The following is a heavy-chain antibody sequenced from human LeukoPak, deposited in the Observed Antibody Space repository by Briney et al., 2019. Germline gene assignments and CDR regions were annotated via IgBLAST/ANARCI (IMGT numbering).Heavy chain of an antibody. V-gene: IGHV4-59*01. CDR3: ARGIRGYRYGYGFDY. D-gene: IGHD5-18*01. Sequence: SETLSLTCTVSGGSISSYYWSWIRQPPGKGLEWIGYIYYSGSTNYNPSLKSRVTISVDTSKNQFSLKLSSVTAADTAVYYCARGIRGYRYGYGFDYWGQGTLVTVSS. CDR2: IYYSGST. CDR1: GGSISSYY. J-gene: IGHJ4*02.